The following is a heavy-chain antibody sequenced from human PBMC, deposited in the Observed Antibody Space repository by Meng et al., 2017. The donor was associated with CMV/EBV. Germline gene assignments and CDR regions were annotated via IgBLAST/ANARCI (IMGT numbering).Heavy chain of an antibody. CDR2: IIPILGIA. D-gene: IGHD6-6*01. CDR3: AREIAARNYYYYGMDV. J-gene: IGHJ6*02. CDR1: GGTFSSYA. V-gene: IGHV1-69*10. Sequence: SVKVSCKASGGTFSSYAISWVRQAPGQGLEWMGGIIPILGIANYAQNFQGRVTITADKSTSTAYMELSSLRSEDTAVYYCAREIAARNYYYYGMDVWGQGTTVTV.